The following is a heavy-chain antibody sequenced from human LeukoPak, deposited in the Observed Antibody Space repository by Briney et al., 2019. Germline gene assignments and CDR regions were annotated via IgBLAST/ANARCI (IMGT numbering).Heavy chain of an antibody. CDR2: IYYSGST. D-gene: IGHD3-22*01. CDR3: ARHYYDSSGYYYVRY. J-gene: IGHJ4*02. CDR1: GGSTSSSSYY. V-gene: IGHV4-39*01. Sequence: SETLSLTCTVSGGSTSSSSYYWGWIRQPPGKGLEWIGSIYYSGSTYYNPSLKSRVTISVDTSKNQFSLKLSSVTAADTAVYCCARHYYDSSGYYYVRYWGQGTLVTVSS.